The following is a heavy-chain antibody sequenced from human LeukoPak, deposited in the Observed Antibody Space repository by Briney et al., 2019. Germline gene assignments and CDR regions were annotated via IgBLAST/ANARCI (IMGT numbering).Heavy chain of an antibody. CDR2: IYSGGTK. J-gene: IGHJ6*02. V-gene: IGHV3-66*02. CDR3: AKGLNYYGSGRGDSEDV. D-gene: IGHD3-10*01. Sequence: GGSLRLSCAPSGLTVTSNYMSWVRQAPGKGLEWVSLIYSGGTKYYADSVKGRFTISRDNSKNTLYLQMNSLRAEDTAVYYCAKGLNYYGSGRGDSEDVWGQGTTVAVS. CDR1: GLTVTSNY.